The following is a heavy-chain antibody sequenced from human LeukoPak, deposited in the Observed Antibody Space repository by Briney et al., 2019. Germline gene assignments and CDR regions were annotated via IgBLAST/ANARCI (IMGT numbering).Heavy chain of an antibody. J-gene: IGHJ4*02. D-gene: IGHD4-23*01. V-gene: IGHV3-23*01. Sequence: GGSLRVSCAASGFTFSSYAMSWVRQAPGKGLEWVSAVSGSGGSTYYADSVKGRFTISRDNSKNTLYLQMNSLRAEDTAVYYCAKGPHGGNAGYWGQGTLVTVSS. CDR2: VSGSGGST. CDR1: GFTFSSYA. CDR3: AKGPHGGNAGY.